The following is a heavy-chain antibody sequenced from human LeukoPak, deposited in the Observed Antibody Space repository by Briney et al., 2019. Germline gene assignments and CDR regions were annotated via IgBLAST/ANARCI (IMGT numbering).Heavy chain of an antibody. J-gene: IGHJ6*03. D-gene: IGHD3-10*01. CDR1: GGSISSSSYY. V-gene: IGHV4-39*01. CDR2: MSYSGST. Sequence: PSETLSLTCTVSGGSISSSSYYWGWIRQPPGKGLEWIGSMSYSGSTYYNPSLKSRVTIAVDTSKTQFSLMLSSVTAADTAVYYCARFYTTSQYGSGYMDVWGKGTTLTVSS. CDR3: ARFYTTSQYGSGYMDV.